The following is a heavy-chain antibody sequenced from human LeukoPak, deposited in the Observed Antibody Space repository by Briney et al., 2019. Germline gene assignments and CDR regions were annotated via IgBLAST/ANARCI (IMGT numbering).Heavy chain of an antibody. J-gene: IGHJ4*02. CDR3: AIILRGVIVTSFDY. Sequence: SETLSLTCTVSGYSISSGYYWGWIRQPPGKGLEWIGSIYHSGSTYYNPSLKSRVTISVDTSKNQFSLKLRPVTAADTAVYYCAIILRGVIVTSFDYWGQGILVTVSS. D-gene: IGHD3-10*01. V-gene: IGHV4-38-2*02. CDR1: GYSISSGYY. CDR2: IYHSGST.